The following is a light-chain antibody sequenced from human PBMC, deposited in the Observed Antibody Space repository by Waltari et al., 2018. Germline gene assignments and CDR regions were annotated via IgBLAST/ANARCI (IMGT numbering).Light chain of an antibody. CDR3: MQTLHLPWT. CDR1: HSLLHSDGKTY. V-gene: IGKV2D-29*01. J-gene: IGKJ1*01. CDR2: EVS. Sequence: ILMTQTPLALSIIPGQPASISFKSSHSLLHSDGKTYLYWYLQKPGQGPRLLLHEVSHRFSGVPERFSGSGSGTDFTLKISRAEAEDVGVYYCMQTLHLPWTFGLGTKVEI.